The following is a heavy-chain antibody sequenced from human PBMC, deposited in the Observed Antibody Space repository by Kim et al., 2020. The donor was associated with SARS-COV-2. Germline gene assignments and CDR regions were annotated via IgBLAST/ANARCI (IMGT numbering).Heavy chain of an antibody. CDR3: ARDSTGDSSGWFCAL. V-gene: IGHV4-30-2*05. J-gene: IGHJ4*02. D-gene: IGHD6-19*01. Sequence: PSLKSRVTISVDTAKNQFALKLSSVTAADTAVDYCARDSTGDSSGWFCALWGQGTLVTVSS.